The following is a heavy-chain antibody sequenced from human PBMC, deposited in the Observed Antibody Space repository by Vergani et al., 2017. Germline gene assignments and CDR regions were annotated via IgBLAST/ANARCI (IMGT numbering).Heavy chain of an antibody. CDR2: IYDNGNT. CDR3: ARNRAIELAGRMHYYYAIDV. J-gene: IGHJ6*02. CDR1: WVSIKSRSYY. V-gene: IGHV4-39*01. D-gene: IGHD5-24*01. Sequence: QLQLQESGPGLVKPSETLSLTCAVSWVSIKSRSYYRGWIRQSPGKGLEWIGSIYDNGNTYYNPSLKSRVAISVDTSKNQVSLNLGSVTAADTAVYYCARNRAIELAGRMHYYYAIDVWGQGTTVTVSS.